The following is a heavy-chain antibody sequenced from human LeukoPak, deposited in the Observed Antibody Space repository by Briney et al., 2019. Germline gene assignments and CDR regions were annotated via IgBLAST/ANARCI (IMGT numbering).Heavy chain of an antibody. CDR3: ARYSGSYLITYYYYYYMAV. J-gene: IGHJ6*03. Sequence: NLGESLKISCKGCGYSFTSYWIGWVRQMPGKGLEWMGIIYPGDSDTRYSPSFQGQVTISADKSISTAYLQWSSLKASDTAMYHCARYSGSYLITYYYYYYMAVWGKGTTVTVSS. D-gene: IGHD1-26*01. CDR2: IYPGDSDT. CDR1: GYSFTSYW. V-gene: IGHV5-51*01.